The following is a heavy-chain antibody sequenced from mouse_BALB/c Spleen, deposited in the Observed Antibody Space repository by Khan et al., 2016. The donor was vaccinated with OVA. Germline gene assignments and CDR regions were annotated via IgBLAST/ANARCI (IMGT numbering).Heavy chain of an antibody. Sequence: QVQLKESGAELARPGASVKLSCKASGYTFTSYTIHWIKLRPGQGLEWIGYINPSNGYTNYNHKFRDKATLTADKSSTTAYMQLSSLTSDDSAVYNCVREGAYHRNDGWFAYWGQGTLVTVSA. J-gene: IGHJ3*01. CDR3: VREGAYHRNDGWFAY. CDR1: GYTFTSYT. D-gene: IGHD2-14*01. V-gene: IGHV1-4*01. CDR2: INPSNGYT.